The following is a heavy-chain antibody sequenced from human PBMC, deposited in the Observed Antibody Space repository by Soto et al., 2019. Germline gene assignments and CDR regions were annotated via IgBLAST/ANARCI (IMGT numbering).Heavy chain of an antibody. CDR2: TSSDGNLK. J-gene: IGHJ4*02. Sequence: QVQLEESGGGVVQPGRSLRLSCVASGFTFRNYPVHWVRPAPGKGLEWVAVTSSDGNLKYYADSVKGRSTISRDNSKNTLSLQMSSLRIADTAVSSCARQPVVGVWLNDYWGQGTLVTVSS. CDR3: ARQPVVGVWLNDY. CDR1: GFTFRNYP. V-gene: IGHV3-30-3*01. D-gene: IGHD6-6*01.